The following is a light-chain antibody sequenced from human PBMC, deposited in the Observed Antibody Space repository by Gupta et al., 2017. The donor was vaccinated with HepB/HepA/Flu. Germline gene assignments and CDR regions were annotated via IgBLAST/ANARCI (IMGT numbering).Light chain of an antibody. CDR3: QQSDTTPFT. J-gene: IGKJ3*01. V-gene: IGKV1-39*01. CDR1: QSITNY. Sequence: DIQMPQSPSSLSASVGDRVTITCRASQSITNYLNWYQQKPGKAPKLLIYAASSLQSGVPSRFSGSGSGTDFTLTISSLQAEDFATYYCQQSDTTPFTFGPGTRVEIK. CDR2: AAS.